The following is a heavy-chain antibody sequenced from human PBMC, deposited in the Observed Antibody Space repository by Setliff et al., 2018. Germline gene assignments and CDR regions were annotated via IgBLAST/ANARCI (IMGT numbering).Heavy chain of an antibody. CDR3: AKERYFDWFFEN. Sequence: SETLSLTCTVSGGSITRGSFYWSWIRQSDGKRLEWIGRIHASGSPNYNPSLKSRVTISLDPSANQFSLNLNSVTAADTAVYYCAKERYFDWFFENWGQGTLVTVSS. V-gene: IGHV4-61*02. J-gene: IGHJ4*02. D-gene: IGHD3-9*01. CDR2: IHASGSP. CDR1: GGSITRGSFY.